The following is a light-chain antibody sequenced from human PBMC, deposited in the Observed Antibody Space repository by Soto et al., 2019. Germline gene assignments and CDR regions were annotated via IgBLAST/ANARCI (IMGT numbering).Light chain of an antibody. Sequence: EIVWTQSPATLSLSPGERATLSCRASQSVSSYLAWYQQKPCQAPRLLIYDASNRATGIPARFSGSGSGTDFTPTISSLEPEDFAVYYGQQRSNWPPITFGQGTRLEIK. CDR2: DAS. CDR3: QQRSNWPPIT. V-gene: IGKV3-11*01. CDR1: QSVSSY. J-gene: IGKJ5*01.